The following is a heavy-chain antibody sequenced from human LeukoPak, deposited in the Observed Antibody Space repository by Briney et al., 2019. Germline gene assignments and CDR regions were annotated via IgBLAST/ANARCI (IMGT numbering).Heavy chain of an antibody. CDR3: ARLLPLAFDI. CDR1: GGSISSSSYC. Sequence: SETLSLTCTVSGGSISSSSYCWGWIRQPPGKGLEWIGSIYYSGSTYYNPSLKSRVTISVDTSKNQFSLKLSSVTAADTAVYYCARLLPLAFDIWGQGTMVTVSS. D-gene: IGHD2/OR15-2a*01. CDR2: IYYSGST. V-gene: IGHV4-39*07. J-gene: IGHJ3*02.